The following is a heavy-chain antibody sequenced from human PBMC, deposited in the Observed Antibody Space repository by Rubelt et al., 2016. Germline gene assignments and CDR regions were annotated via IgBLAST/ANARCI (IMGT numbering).Heavy chain of an antibody. Sequence: EVQLVQSGAEVKKPGESLKISCKGSGYNFTTYWISWVRQTPGKGLEWMGRIDPSDSYINYSPSFQCPVTISADKSISTAYLQWSSLKASDTAMYYCGRGNSWYPLWGQGTLVTVSS. CDR1: GYNFTTYW. V-gene: IGHV5-10-1*01. J-gene: IGHJ4*02. D-gene: IGHD6-13*01. CDR2: IDPSDSYI. CDR3: GRGNSWYPL.